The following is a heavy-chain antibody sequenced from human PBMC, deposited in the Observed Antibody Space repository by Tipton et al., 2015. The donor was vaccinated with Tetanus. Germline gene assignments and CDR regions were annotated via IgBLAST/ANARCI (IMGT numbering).Heavy chain of an antibody. CDR2: IKSKTDGGTT. V-gene: IGHV3-15*07. CDR3: TTSGIAGSGYRVDY. J-gene: IGHJ4*02. D-gene: IGHD3-16*02. CDR1: GLFFHNAW. Sequence: SLRLSCTTSGLFFHNAWMNWVRQAPGKGLEWVGRIKSKTDGGTTDYAARVRDRFSISRDDSKNTLFLLMNSLRTEDTAMYYCTTSGIAGSGYRVDYWGRGTLVTVSS.